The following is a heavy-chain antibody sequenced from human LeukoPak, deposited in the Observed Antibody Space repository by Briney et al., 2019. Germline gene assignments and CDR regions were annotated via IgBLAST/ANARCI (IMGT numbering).Heavy chain of an antibody. CDR1: GYTFTGYY. CDR3: ARGDSSSWYLPYYFDY. V-gene: IGHV1-2*02. D-gene: IGHD6-13*01. J-gene: IGHJ4*02. CDR2: INPNSGGT. Sequence: RASVKVSCKASGYTFTGYYMHWVRQAPGQGLEWIGWINPNSGGTNYAQKFQGRVTMTRDTSISTAYMELSRLRSDDTAVYYCARGDSSSWYLPYYFDYWGQGTLVTVSS.